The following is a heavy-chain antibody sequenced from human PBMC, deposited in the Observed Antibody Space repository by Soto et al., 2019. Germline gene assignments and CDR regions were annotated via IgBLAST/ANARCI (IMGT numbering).Heavy chain of an antibody. Sequence: SETLSLTCTASRGSISSYYWSWIRQPPGKGLEWLGYIYYSGSAIYNPSLKSRVTISVDTSKNQFSLKLSSVTAADTAVYYCARVLGGCGGDCEYYFDYWGQGTLVTVSS. J-gene: IGHJ4*02. CDR2: IYYSGSA. V-gene: IGHV4-59*01. CDR1: RGSISSYY. D-gene: IGHD2-21*02. CDR3: ARVLGGCGGDCEYYFDY.